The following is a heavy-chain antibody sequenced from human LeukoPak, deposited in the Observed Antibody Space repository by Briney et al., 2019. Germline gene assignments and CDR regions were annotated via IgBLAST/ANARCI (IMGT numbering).Heavy chain of an antibody. V-gene: IGHV3-23*01. D-gene: IGHD6-19*01. Sequence: GGSLRLSCAASGFTFSSYAMSWVRQAPGEGLEWVSAISGSGGSTYYADSVKGRFTISRDNSKNTLYLQMNSLRAEDTAVYYCAKGLRGSCWSPLDYWGQGTLVTVSS. CDR3: AKGLRGSCWSPLDY. CDR1: GFTFSSYA. CDR2: ISGSGGST. J-gene: IGHJ4*02.